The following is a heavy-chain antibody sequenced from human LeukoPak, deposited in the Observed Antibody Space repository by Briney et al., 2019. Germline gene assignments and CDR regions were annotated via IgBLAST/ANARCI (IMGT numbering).Heavy chain of an antibody. J-gene: IGHJ4*02. D-gene: IGHD2-21*02. V-gene: IGHV4-34*01. CDR3: ARGGFYCGGDCYVDY. CDR1: GGSFNGHY. CDR2: VNHSGST. Sequence: SETLSLTCAVYGGSFNGHYWSWIRQPPGKGLEWIGEVNHSGSTNYNPSLKSRVTISVDTSKNQFSLRLSSVTAADTAVYYCARGGFYCGGDCYVDYWGQGTLVTVSS.